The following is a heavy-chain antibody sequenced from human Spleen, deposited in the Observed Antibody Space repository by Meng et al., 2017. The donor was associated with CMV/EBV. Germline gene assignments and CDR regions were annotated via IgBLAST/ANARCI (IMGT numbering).Heavy chain of an antibody. J-gene: IGHJ5*02. Sequence: SGYTFTGSYMHWVRQTPGQGFEWMGWINPITGDTNYAQKFQDRVTMTRDTSINTAYMDLSRLTSDDTAVYYCARGPWNYDYNYFDPWGQGTLVTVSS. V-gene: IGHV1-2*02. CDR3: ARGPWNYDYNYFDP. CDR1: GYTFTGSY. D-gene: IGHD1-7*01. CDR2: INPITGDT.